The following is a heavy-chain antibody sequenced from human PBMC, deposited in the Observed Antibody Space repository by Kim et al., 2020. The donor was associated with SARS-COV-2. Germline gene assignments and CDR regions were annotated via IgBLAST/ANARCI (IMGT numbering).Heavy chain of an antibody. CDR1: GYTFTSYA. J-gene: IGHJ6*02. Sequence: ASVKVSCKASGYTFTSYAMNWVRQAPGQGLEWMGWINTNTGNPTYAQGFTGRFVFSLDTSVSTAYLQISSLKAEDTAVYYCARDPLVLYTTVTTHGYGMDVWGQGTTVTVSS. CDR3: ARDPLVLYTTVTTHGYGMDV. V-gene: IGHV7-4-1*02. D-gene: IGHD4-17*01. CDR2: INTNTGNP.